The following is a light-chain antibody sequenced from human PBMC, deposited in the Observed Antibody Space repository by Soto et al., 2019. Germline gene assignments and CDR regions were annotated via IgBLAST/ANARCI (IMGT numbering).Light chain of an antibody. CDR3: SSYTAISTYV. CDR1: SSDVGGYNY. V-gene: IGLV2-14*03. J-gene: IGLJ1*01. Sequence: QSVLTQPASVSGSPGQSITISCAGTSSDVGGYNYVSWYQQHPGKAPKLMIYDVRSRPSGVSNRFSGSKSVNTASLTISGLQAEDEADYYCSSYTAISTYVFGTGTRSPS. CDR2: DVR.